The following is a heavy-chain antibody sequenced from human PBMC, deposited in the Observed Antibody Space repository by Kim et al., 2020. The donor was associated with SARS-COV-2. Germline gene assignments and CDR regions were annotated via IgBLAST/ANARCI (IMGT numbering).Heavy chain of an antibody. D-gene: IGHD3-10*01. J-gene: IGHJ5*02. V-gene: IGHV3-7*04. CDR2: INEDGGTL. CDR1: GFTFSSYW. CDR3: ARVVSSGWFDP. Sequence: GGSLRLSCAASGFTFSSYWMSWVRQAPGKGPEWVANINEDGGTLYYLDSVKGRFTISRDNAKNSLYLQMNSLTVEDAAVYYCARVVSSGWFDPWGQGTLV.